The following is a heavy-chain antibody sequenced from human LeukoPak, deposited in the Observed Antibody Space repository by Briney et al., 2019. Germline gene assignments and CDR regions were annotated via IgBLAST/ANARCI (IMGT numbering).Heavy chain of an antibody. CDR3: ASLHYYDSSGYYYFDY. V-gene: IGHV4-59*01. CDR1: GGSISSYY. D-gene: IGHD3-22*01. J-gene: IGHJ4*02. Sequence: SETLSLTCTVSGGSISSYYWSWIRQPPGKGLEWIGYIYYSGSTNYNPSLKSRVTISVDTSKNQFSLKLSSVTAADTAVYYCASLHYYDSSGYYYFDYWGQGTLVTVSS. CDR2: IYYSGST.